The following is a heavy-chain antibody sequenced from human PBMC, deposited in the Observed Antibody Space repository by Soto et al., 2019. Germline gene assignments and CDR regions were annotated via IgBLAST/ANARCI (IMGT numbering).Heavy chain of an antibody. D-gene: IGHD3-3*02. CDR3: ARVIRFPEAFHI. V-gene: IGHV4-34*01. CDR1: GGSFGTSY. CDR2: INHNGDS. Sequence: QVHLQQWGAGLLKPSETLSLTCGVYGGSFGTSYWAWIRQSPEKGLEWIGEINHNGDSNYNPSLKTRVTISLAMSENRFSLRLPPVSAADTAIYYCARVIRFPEAFHIWGQGTPVIVSS. J-gene: IGHJ3*02.